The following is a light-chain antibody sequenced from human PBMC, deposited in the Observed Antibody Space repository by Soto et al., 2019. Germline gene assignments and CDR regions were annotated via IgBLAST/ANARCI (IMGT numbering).Light chain of an antibody. CDR1: SSDVGGYNH. CDR3: CSYGGSSVV. Sequence: QSALTQPASVSGSPGQSITISCTGTSSDVGGYNHVSWYQQHPGKAPKLMIYEVSKRPSGVSNRFSGSQSGNTASLTISGLQAEDEADYYCCSYGGSSVVFGGGTKLTVL. V-gene: IGLV2-23*02. CDR2: EVS. J-gene: IGLJ2*01.